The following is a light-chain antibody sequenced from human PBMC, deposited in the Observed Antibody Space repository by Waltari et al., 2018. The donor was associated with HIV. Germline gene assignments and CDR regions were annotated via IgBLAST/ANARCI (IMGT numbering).Light chain of an antibody. CDR3: QSYDITLSASVV. CDR1: TSNNGADYD. CDR2: GNK. V-gene: IGLV1-40*01. Sequence: QSVLTQPPSVSGAPGQRVTISCTGSTSNNGADYDGHWYQQIPGTAPKLLISGNKNRPSGVPDRFSASKSGTSASLTITGLQAEDEADYFCQSYDITLSASVVFGGGTKLTVL. J-gene: IGLJ2*01.